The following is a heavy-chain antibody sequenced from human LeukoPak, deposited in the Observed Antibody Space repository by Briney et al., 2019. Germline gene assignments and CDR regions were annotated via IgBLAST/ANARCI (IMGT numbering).Heavy chain of an antibody. CDR1: GFTFSSYW. Sequence: GGSLRLSCAASGFTFSSYWMSWVRQAPGKGLEWVANIKQDGSEKYYVDCVKGRFTISRDNAKNSLYLQMNSLRAEDTAVYYCAGEPLSRAVLYDILTGYPKEDYFDYWGQGTLVTVSS. D-gene: IGHD3-9*01. V-gene: IGHV3-7*01. J-gene: IGHJ4*02. CDR3: AGEPLSRAVLYDILTGYPKEDYFDY. CDR2: IKQDGSEK.